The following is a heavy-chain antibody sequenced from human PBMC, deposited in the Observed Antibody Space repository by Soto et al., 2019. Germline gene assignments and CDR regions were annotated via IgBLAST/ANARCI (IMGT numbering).Heavy chain of an antibody. V-gene: IGHV3-30-3*01. CDR3: FSSSWQYCMDV. J-gene: IGHJ6*02. CDR2: ISYDGSNK. D-gene: IGHD6-13*01. CDR1: GFTFSSYA. Sequence: QVQLVESGGGVVQPGRSLRLSCAASGFTFSSYAMHWVRQAPGKGLEWVAVISYDGSNKYYADSVKGRFTISRDNSKNTLYLQMNSLRAEDTAVYYCFSSSWQYCMDVWGQGTTVTVSS.